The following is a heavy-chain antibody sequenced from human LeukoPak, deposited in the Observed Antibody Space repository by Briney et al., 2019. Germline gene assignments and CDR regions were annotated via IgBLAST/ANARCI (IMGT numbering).Heavy chain of an antibody. V-gene: IGHV3-23*01. Sequence: GASLRLSCAASGFTFSSNAMSWVRQAPEKGLEWVSAISDSGGTTYYADSVKGRFTISRDNSKNTLYLQMNSLRAEDTAVHHCAKAHYDFWSGYPYFDYWGQGMLVTVSS. J-gene: IGHJ4*02. CDR3: AKAHYDFWSGYPYFDY. D-gene: IGHD3-3*01. CDR2: ISDSGGTT. CDR1: GFTFSSNA.